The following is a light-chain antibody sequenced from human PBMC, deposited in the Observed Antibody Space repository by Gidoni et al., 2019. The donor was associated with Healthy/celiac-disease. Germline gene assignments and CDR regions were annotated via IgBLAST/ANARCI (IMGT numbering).Light chain of an antibody. CDR2: DSS. CDR3: QQYDNLPLT. J-gene: IGKJ4*01. CDR1: QDISHY. V-gene: IGKV1-33*01. Sequence: DIQMTQSPSSLSASVGDRVNITCQASQDISHYLNWYQQKPGKAPKLLIYDSSNLETGVPSRFSGSGSGTDFTFTIRSLQPEDIATYYCQQYDNLPLTCGGGTKVEIK.